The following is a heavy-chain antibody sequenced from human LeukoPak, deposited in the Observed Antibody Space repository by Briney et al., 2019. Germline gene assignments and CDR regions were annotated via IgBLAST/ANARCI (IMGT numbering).Heavy chain of an antibody. CDR2: IYYSGST. V-gene: IGHV4-30-4*08. CDR1: GGSISSDSYY. Sequence: SETLSLTCTVSGGSISSDSYYWRWIRQPPGKGLERIGYIYYSGSTYYNPSLKSRVTISVDTSKNQFSLKLTSVTAADAAVSYFARDSRGSITKGYLYYYMDVWGKGTTVTVSS. J-gene: IGHJ6*03. D-gene: IGHD2-15*01. CDR3: ARDSRGSITKGYLYYYMDV.